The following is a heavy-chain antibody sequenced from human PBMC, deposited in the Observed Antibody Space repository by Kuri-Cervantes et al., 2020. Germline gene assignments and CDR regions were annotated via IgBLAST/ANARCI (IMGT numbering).Heavy chain of an antibody. V-gene: IGHV3-48*02. Sequence: GESLKISCAASGFTFSTYSMNWVRQAPGKGLEWVSYISSSSSTIYYADSVKGRFTISRDNAKNSLYLQMNSLRDEDTALYYCAKGGTYYGSGSYYPPSPHFDYWGQGTLVTVSS. D-gene: IGHD3-10*01. CDR2: ISSSSSTI. J-gene: IGHJ4*02. CDR3: AKGGTYYGSGSYYPPSPHFDY. CDR1: GFTFSTYS.